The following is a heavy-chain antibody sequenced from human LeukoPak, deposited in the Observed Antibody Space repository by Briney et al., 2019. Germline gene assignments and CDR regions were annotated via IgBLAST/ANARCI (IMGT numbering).Heavy chain of an antibody. CDR1: GFTFDDYG. J-gene: IGHJ4*02. D-gene: IGHD3-16*02. CDR3: AKSLYGGCDY. CDR2: INWNGGST. Sequence: GGSLRLSCAASGFTFDDYGMNWVRQAPGKGLEWVSGINWNGGSTGYADSVKGRFTIFRDNSKNTVYLQMNSLRVEDTAVYYCAKSLYGGCDYWGQGTVSLSPQ. V-gene: IGHV3-20*04.